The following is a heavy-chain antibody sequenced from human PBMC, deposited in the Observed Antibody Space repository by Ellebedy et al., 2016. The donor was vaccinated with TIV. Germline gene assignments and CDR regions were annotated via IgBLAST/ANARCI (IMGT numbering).Heavy chain of an antibody. Sequence: GESLKISCVASGFTFSNYAMHWVRQAPGKGLEWVAVLSYDGSNSHYADSVKGRFTISRDNSKNTQYLQMNSLRAEDTAVYYCAREIDSPDAYCSGESCYPDYWGQGTLVTVSS. CDR2: LSYDGSNS. CDR1: GFTFSNYA. CDR3: AREIDSPDAYCSGESCYPDY. V-gene: IGHV3-30-3*01. D-gene: IGHD2-15*01. J-gene: IGHJ4*02.